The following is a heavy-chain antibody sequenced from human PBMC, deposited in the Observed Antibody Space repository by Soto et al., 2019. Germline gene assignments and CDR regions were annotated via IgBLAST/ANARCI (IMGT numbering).Heavy chain of an antibody. D-gene: IGHD5-18*01. CDR2: IIPSFNRP. V-gene: IGHV1-69*01. Sequence: QVQLVQSGAEVKKPGSSVKVSCKASGGTFSSFVISWVRQAPGQGPEWMGGIIPSFNRPNYAQKFQGRVTITADESTTTSYMELSSLRSGDTAVYYCATSKVGYSFGSPFDFWGQGTRVTVSS. J-gene: IGHJ4*02. CDR3: ATSKVGYSFGSPFDF. CDR1: GGTFSSFV.